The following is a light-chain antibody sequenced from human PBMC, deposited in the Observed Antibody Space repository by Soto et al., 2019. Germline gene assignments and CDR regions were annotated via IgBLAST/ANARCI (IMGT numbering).Light chain of an antibody. CDR1: SSDVGGYKY. J-gene: IGLJ2*01. CDR2: EVS. Sequence: QSVLTQPASVSGSPGQSITISCTGTSSDVGGYKYVSWDQQHPGKAPKLRIHEVSSRPSGVSSRFSGSKSGNTASLTISGLQAEDEADNYCSSYTSSATLVFGVGTKVTGL. V-gene: IGLV2-14*01. CDR3: SSYTSSATLV.